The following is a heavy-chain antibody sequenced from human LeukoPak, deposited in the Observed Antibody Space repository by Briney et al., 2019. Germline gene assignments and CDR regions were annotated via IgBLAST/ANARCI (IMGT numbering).Heavy chain of an antibody. CDR1: GLTFGSYE. J-gene: IGHJ4*02. V-gene: IGHV3-48*03. CDR3: ARRYCSSTSCTLDY. D-gene: IGHD2-2*01. Sequence: GGSLRLSCTASGLTFGSYEMNWFRQAPGKGLDGFSYISSGTTTIYYADSVKGRFTISRDNAKNSRYLQMNSLRAEDTAVYYCARRYCSSTSCTLDYWGQGTLVTVSS. CDR2: ISSGTTTI.